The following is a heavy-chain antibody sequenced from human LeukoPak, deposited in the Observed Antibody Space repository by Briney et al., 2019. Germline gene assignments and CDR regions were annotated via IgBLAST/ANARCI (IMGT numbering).Heavy chain of an antibody. Sequence: ASVKVSCKASGYTFTRYGISWVRQAPGQGLEWTGWISGYNGNIKYAQKFQGRVTMTTDTSTTTAYMELRSLRSDDTAVYYCARDCSGGSCYDGVDYWGQGTLVTVSS. CDR3: ARDCSGGSCYDGVDY. CDR1: GYTFTRYG. D-gene: IGHD2-15*01. V-gene: IGHV1-18*01. CDR2: ISGYNGNI. J-gene: IGHJ4*02.